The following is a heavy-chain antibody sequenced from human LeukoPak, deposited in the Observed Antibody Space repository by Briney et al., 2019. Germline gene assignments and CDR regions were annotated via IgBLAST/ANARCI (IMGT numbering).Heavy chain of an antibody. J-gene: IGHJ4*02. V-gene: IGHV3-49*04. CDR1: GFTFGDYA. Sequence: GGSLRLSCTASGFTFGDYAMSWVRQAPGKGLEWVGFIRSKAYGGTTEYAASVKGRFTISRDDSKSIAYLQMNSLRAEDTAVYYCVRILSSAWGELGYWGQGTLVTVSS. CDR3: VRILSSAWGELGY. D-gene: IGHD6-19*01. CDR2: IRSKAYGGTT.